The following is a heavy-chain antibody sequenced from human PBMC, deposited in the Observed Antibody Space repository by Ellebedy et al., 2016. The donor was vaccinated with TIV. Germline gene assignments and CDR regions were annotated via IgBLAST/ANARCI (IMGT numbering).Heavy chain of an antibody. CDR3: ATKYYDSSGYYYSAFDI. CDR1: GYTLTELS. D-gene: IGHD3-22*01. Sequence: AASVKASCKVSGYTLTELSMHWVRQAPGKGLEWMGGFDPEDGETIYAQKFQGRVTMTEDTSTDTAYMELSSLRSEDTAVYYCATKYYDSSGYYYSAFDIWGQGTMVTVSS. J-gene: IGHJ3*02. CDR2: FDPEDGET. V-gene: IGHV1-24*01.